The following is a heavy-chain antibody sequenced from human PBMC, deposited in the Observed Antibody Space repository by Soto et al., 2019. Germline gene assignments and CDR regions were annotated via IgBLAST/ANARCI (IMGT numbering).Heavy chain of an antibody. Sequence: QLQLQESGSGLVKPSQTLSLTCAVSGGSIGSAGYSWSWIRQPPGKGLEWIGYIYQSGYTYYNPSLKSRVTISVDRSKNQFSLKLTSVTAADTAVYYCVRGSTGDDVFDIWGQGTMVTVSS. CDR1: GGSIGSAGYS. V-gene: IGHV4-30-2*01. D-gene: IGHD2-21*01. J-gene: IGHJ3*02. CDR2: IYQSGYT. CDR3: VRGSTGDDVFDI.